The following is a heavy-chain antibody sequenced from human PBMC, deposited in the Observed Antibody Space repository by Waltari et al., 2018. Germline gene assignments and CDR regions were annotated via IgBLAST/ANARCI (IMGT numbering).Heavy chain of an antibody. CDR1: GGTFSSYA. CDR2: IIPIFGTA. D-gene: IGHD2-2*01. Sequence: QVQLVQSGAEVTKPGSSVKVSCKASGGTFSSYAISWVRQAPGQGLEWMGGIIPIFGTANDAQKFQGRVTITADESTSTAYMELSSLRSEDTAVYYCASYHRLHIVVVPAAGYFDYWGQGTLVTVSS. V-gene: IGHV1-69*13. J-gene: IGHJ4*02. CDR3: ASYHRLHIVVVPAAGYFDY.